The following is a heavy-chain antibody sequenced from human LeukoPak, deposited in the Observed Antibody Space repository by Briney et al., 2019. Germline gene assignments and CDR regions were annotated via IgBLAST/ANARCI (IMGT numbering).Heavy chain of an antibody. J-gene: IGHJ4*02. CDR1: GFPFSSFS. CDR3: ARDDYYF. CDR2: ISCSGDYK. V-gene: IGHV3-21*01. D-gene: IGHD2-21*02. Sequence: GGSLRLSCAASGFPFSSFSMNWVRQAPGKGLEWVSSISCSGDYKYYADSMRGRFTISRDNAKNSLSLQMNNLRAEDAAVYYCARDDYYFWGQGTLVTVSS.